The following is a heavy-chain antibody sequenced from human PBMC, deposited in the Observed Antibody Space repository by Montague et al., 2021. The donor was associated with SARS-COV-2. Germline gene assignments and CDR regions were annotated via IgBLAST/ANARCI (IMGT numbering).Heavy chain of an antibody. CDR3: ARTGLGDYDILTGYTVNAFDI. CDR2: IYYSGST. CDR1: GGSISSYY. J-gene: IGHJ3*02. D-gene: IGHD3-9*01. Sequence: SETLSLTCTVPGGSISSYYWSWIRQPPGKGLEWIGYIYYSGSTNXNPSLKSRVTISVDTSKNQFSLKLSSVTAADTAVYYCARTGLGDYDILTGYTVNAFDIWGQGTMVTVSS. V-gene: IGHV4-59*01.